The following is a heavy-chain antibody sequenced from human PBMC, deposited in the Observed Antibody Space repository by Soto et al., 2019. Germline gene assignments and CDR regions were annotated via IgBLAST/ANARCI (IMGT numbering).Heavy chain of an antibody. CDR1: GYTFTSFG. CDR2: ISTYNGNT. Sequence: QVHLVQSGAEVQKPGASVKVSCEASGYTFTSFGISWVRQAPGQGLEWVGWISTYNGNTNYAQKFQGRVTMTTDTSTTTAYLVLRGLRSDDTAIYYCATFHCTTTSCYIVGFDPWGQGTLVTVSS. J-gene: IGHJ5*02. D-gene: IGHD2-2*02. CDR3: ATFHCTTTSCYIVGFDP. V-gene: IGHV1-18*04.